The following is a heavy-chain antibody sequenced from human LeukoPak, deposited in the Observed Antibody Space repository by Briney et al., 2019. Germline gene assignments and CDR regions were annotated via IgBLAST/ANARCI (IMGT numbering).Heavy chain of an antibody. CDR1: GFIFVPPL. J-gene: IGHJ4*02. Sequence: GGSLRHSRARTGFIFVPPLLCSVRQAPGKGLEWVGRIQSRNDGGTVEYAAPVKGRFTISRDDSRNTLVLEMNSLKTEDTAVYYCSTKGGLRWLRESRVFCFWGRGSLVTVSS. V-gene: IGHV3-15*01. CDR2: IQSRNDGGTV. D-gene: IGHD3-16*01. CDR3: STKGGLRWLRESRVFCF.